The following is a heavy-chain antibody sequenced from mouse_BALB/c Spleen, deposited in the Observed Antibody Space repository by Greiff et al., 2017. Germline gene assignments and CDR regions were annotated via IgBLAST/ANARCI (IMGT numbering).Heavy chain of an antibody. J-gene: IGHJ2*01. D-gene: IGHD2-3*01. Sequence: QVQLQQSGAELVRPGSSVKISCKASGYAFSSYWMNWVEQRPGQGLEWIGQIYPGDGDTNYNGKFKGKVTMTADKSSSTAYMQLSSLTSEDSAVYVWAREDDGIDYWGQGTTLTVSS. CDR3: AREDDGIDY. CDR2: IYPGDGDT. CDR1: GYAFSSYW. V-gene: IGHV1-80*01.